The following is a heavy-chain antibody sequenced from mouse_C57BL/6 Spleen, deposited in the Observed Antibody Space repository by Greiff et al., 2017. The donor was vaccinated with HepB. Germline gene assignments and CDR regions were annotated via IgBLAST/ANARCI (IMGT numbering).Heavy chain of an antibody. V-gene: IGHV3-6*01. Sequence: EVQLVESGPGLVKPSQSLSLTCSVTGYSITSGYYWNWIRQLPGNKLEWMGYISYDGSNNYNPSLKNRISITRDTSKNQFFLKLNSVTTEDTATYYCARELLPYYAMDYWGQGTSVTVSS. J-gene: IGHJ4*01. CDR1: GYSITSGYY. D-gene: IGHD1-1*01. CDR3: ARELLPYYAMDY. CDR2: ISYDGSN.